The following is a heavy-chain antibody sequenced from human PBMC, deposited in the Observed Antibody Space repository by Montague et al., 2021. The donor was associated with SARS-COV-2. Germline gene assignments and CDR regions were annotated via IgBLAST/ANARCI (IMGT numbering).Heavy chain of an antibody. J-gene: IGHJ6*02. CDR3: ARSGVFLYPYYYYGMDV. CDR2: IRNNGSRT. CDR1: GFTFSSYA. Sequence: SLRLSCAASGFTFSSYALTWVRQAPGKGLEWVSAIRNNGSRTYYADSVKGRFTISRDNSRNTLYLQMNSLRGEDTAIYYCARSGVFLYPYYYYGMDVWGQGTTVTVSS. D-gene: IGHD2-8*01. V-gene: IGHV3-23*01.